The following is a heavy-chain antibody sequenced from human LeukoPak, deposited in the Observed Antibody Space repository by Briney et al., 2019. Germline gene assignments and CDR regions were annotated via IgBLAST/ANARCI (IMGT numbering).Heavy chain of an antibody. CDR2: IYYSGST. J-gene: IGHJ5*02. D-gene: IGHD2/OR15-2a*01. CDR3: ARHFSAPNWFDP. V-gene: IGHV4-59*08. Sequence: SETLSLTCTVSGGSISSYYWSWIRQPPGKRLEWIGYIYYSGSTNYNPSLKSRVTISVDTSKNQFSLKLSSVTAADTAVYYCARHFSAPNWFDPWGQGTLVTVSS. CDR1: GGSISSYY.